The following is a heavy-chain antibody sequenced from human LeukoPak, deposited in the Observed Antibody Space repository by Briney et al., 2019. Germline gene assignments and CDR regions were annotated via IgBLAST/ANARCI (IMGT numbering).Heavy chain of an antibody. Sequence: PGGSLRLSCAASGFTFDDYAMHWVRQAPGKGLEWVSGISWNSGSIGYADSVKGRFTISRDNAKNSLYLQMNSLRAEDTALYYCAKDSSSMFGRSGVFDYWGQGTLVTVSS. CDR3: AKDSSSMFGRSGVFDY. CDR2: ISWNSGSI. J-gene: IGHJ4*02. D-gene: IGHD3-10*01. V-gene: IGHV3-9*01. CDR1: GFTFDDYA.